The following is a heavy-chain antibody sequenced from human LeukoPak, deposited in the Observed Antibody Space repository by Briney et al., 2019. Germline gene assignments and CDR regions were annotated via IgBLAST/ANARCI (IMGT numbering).Heavy chain of an antibody. V-gene: IGHV3-48*03. CDR2: ISSSGDNR. CDR1: GFTFSSYE. J-gene: IGHJ4*02. D-gene: IGHD6-6*01. CDR3: ARGGPSAQMFDC. Sequence: GGSLRLSCAASGFTFSSYEMHWVRQAPGRGLESVSYISSSGDNRHYAASVMGRFTISRDNARNSLYLQMDSLRAEDTAVYFCARGGPSAQMFDCWGPGTLVTVSS.